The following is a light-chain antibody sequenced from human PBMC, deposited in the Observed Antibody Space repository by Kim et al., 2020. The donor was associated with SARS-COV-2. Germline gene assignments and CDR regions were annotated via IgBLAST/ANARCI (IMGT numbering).Light chain of an antibody. CDR3: QQYDNLPMYT. Sequence: DIQMTQSPSSLSASVGDRVTITCQAIQDISNYLNWYQQKPGKAPKLLIYDASNLETGVPSRFSGSGSGTDFTFTISSLQPEDIATYYCQQYDNLPMYTFGQGTKLEI. CDR2: DAS. J-gene: IGKJ2*01. CDR1: QDISNY. V-gene: IGKV1-33*01.